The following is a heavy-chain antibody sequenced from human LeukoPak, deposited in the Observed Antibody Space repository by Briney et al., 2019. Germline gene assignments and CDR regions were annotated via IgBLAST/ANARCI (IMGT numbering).Heavy chain of an antibody. D-gene: IGHD3-22*01. CDR2: ITPAGDT. CDR3: ARELLTSGFWYFDL. J-gene: IGHJ2*01. Sequence: GGSLRLSCAASGFTFSGYDMHRVRHATGKRLEWVSGITPAGDTYYPGSVEGRFTISRENAKNSLYLQMNSLRAEDTAVYYCARELLTSGFWYFDLWGRGTLVTVSS. CDR1: GFTFSGYD. V-gene: IGHV3-13*01.